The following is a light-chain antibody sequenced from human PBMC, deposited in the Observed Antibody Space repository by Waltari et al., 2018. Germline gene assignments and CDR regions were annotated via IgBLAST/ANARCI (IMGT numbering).Light chain of an antibody. CDR2: WAS. J-gene: IGKJ1*01. V-gene: IGKV4-1*01. CDR3: QQYYSTPRT. CDR1: QSVLYSSNHKNY. Sequence: DIVMTQSPDSLAVSLGERATIHCKSSQSVLYSSNHKNYLAWYQQRPGKPPKLLIYWASTRESGVPDRFRGSGSGTDFTLTISSLQAEDVAVYYCQQYYSTPRTFGQGTKVEIE.